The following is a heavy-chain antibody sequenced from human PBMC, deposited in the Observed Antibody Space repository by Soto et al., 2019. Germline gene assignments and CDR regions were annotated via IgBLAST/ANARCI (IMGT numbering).Heavy chain of an antibody. CDR3: AIDAPPDDY. V-gene: IGHV1-18*01. CDR1: GYTFTTYA. Sequence: QVQLVQSGAEVMKPGASVKVSCKASGYTFTTYAISWVRQAPGKGLEWMGWINAYNGNTNYAQKLQVRVTMTTDTSTITAYMALRSLRSDVTAVYYGAIDAPPDDYWGQGTLVTVSS. CDR2: INAYNGNT. J-gene: IGHJ4*02.